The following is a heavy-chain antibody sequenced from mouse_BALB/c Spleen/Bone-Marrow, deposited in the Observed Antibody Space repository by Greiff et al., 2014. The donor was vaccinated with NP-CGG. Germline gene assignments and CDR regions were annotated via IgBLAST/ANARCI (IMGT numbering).Heavy chain of an antibody. V-gene: IGHV1-77*01. D-gene: IGHD1-1*01. CDR3: ARGGGCGRSWFAY. CDR1: GYTFTDYV. Sequence: VQRGESGPELVKPGASVKMSCKASGYTFTDYVISWVKQRTGQGLEWIGEIYPGSGSTYYNEKFKGKATLTADKSSNTAYMQLSSLTSEDSAVYFYARGGGCGRSWFAYWGQGTLVTVSA. J-gene: IGHJ3*01. CDR2: IYPGSGST.